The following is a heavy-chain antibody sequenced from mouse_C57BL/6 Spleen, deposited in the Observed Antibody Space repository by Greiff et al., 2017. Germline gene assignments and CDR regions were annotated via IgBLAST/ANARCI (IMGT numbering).Heavy chain of an antibody. Sequence: EVQLQQSGPELVKPGASVKISCKASGYTFTDYYMNWVKQSHGKSLEWIGDINPNNGGTSYNQKFKGKATLTVDKSSSTAYMELRSLTSEDSAVYYCARWGAMDYGGQGTSVTVSS. V-gene: IGHV1-26*01. CDR2: INPNNGGT. CDR1: GYTFTDYY. J-gene: IGHJ4*01. CDR3: ARWGAMDY.